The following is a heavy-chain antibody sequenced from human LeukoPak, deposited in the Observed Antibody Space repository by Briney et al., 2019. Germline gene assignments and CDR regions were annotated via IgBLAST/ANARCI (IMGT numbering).Heavy chain of an antibody. CDR3: AKRKLRIAAAGSDGGAFDY. J-gene: IGHJ4*02. CDR1: GLTFSSYW. D-gene: IGHD6-13*01. V-gene: IGHV3-74*01. Sequence: GRSLRLSCAASGLTFSSYWMHWVRQVPGKGLVWVARINPGGSSITYADSAKGRFTISRDNAKNTLYLQMDSLRAEDTGVYYCAKRKLRIAAAGSDGGAFDYWGQGTLVTVSS. CDR2: INPGGSSI.